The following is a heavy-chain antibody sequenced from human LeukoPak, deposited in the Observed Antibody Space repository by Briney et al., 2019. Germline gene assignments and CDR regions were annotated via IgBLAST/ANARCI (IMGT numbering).Heavy chain of an antibody. V-gene: IGHV3-23*01. D-gene: IGHD1-26*01. CDR1: EFTFRDAA. CDR2: ISSSGANA. J-gene: IGHJ5*02. Sequence: GGSLRLSCAASEFTFRDAAMTWVRQAPGKGLEWVSLISSSGANAYYADSVKGRFTISRDNSKNTLYLQMTNLRGEDTAEYYCAKDMELASWGQGTLVTVSS. CDR3: AKDMELAS.